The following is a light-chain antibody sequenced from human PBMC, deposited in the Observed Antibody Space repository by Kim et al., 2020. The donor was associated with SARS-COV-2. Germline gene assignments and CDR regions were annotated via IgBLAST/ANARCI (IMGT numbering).Light chain of an antibody. Sequence: PGKTARITCGGNNIGGKDVHWYQQRPGQAPVLVIYYDTDRPSGIPERFSGSNSGNTATLTISRVEAGDEADYYCQVWDSSSDHAVFGGGTQLTVL. CDR2: YDT. V-gene: IGLV3-21*04. CDR3: QVWDSSSDHAV. J-gene: IGLJ2*01. CDR1: NIGGKD.